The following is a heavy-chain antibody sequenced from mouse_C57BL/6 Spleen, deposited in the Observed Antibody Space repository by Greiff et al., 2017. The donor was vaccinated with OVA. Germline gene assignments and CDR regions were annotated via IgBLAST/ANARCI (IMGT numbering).Heavy chain of an antibody. CDR3: ARGYYGRNPFAY. J-gene: IGHJ3*01. V-gene: IGHV5-15*01. Sequence: EVKLMESGGGLVQPGGSLKLSCAASGFTFSDYGMAWVRQAPRKGPEWVAFISNLAYSIYYADTVTGRFTISRENAKNTLYLEMSSLRSEDTAMYYCARGYYGRNPFAYWGQGTLVTVSA. CDR1: GFTFSDYG. D-gene: IGHD1-1*01. CDR2: ISNLAYSI.